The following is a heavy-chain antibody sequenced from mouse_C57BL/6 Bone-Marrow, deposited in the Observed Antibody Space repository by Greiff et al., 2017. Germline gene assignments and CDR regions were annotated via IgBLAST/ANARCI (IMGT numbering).Heavy chain of an antibody. CDR2: IDPENGDT. CDR3: ATLYGNYFGYFDV. Sequence: EVQLQQSGAELVRPGASVKLSCTASGFNIKDDYMHWVKQRPEQGLEWIGWIDPENGDTEYASKFQGKATITADTSSNTAYLQLSSLTSEDTAVYYCATLYGNYFGYFDVRGTGTTVTVSS. CDR1: GFNIKDDY. D-gene: IGHD2-1*01. V-gene: IGHV14-4*01. J-gene: IGHJ1*03.